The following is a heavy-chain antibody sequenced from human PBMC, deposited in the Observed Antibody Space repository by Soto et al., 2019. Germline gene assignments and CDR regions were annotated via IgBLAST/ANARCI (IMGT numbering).Heavy chain of an antibody. CDR2: ISYDGSNK. CDR1: GFTFSSYG. J-gene: IGHJ4*02. V-gene: IGHV3-30*18. CDR3: AKERIPAADRGPQFDY. Sequence: GGSLRLSCAASGFTFSSYGMHWVRQAPGKGLEWVAVISYDGSNKYYADSVKGRFTISRDNSKNTLYLQMNSLRAEDTAVYYCAKERIPAADRGPQFDYCGQGTMVTVYS. D-gene: IGHD2-2*01.